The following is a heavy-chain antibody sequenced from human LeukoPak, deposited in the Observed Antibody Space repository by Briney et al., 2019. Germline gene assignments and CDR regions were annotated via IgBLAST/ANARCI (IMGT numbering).Heavy chain of an antibody. Sequence: GGSLRLSCAASGFTFSSYAMSWVRQAPGKGLEWVSAISGSGGSTYYADYVKGRFTISRDNSKNTLYLQMNSLRAEDTAVYYCAKDYSSVSHYAYYGGNSVYMHWGQGTLVTVSS. CDR2: ISGSGGST. CDR3: AKDYSSVSHYAYYGGNSVYMH. V-gene: IGHV3-23*01. J-gene: IGHJ4*02. CDR1: GFTFSSYA. D-gene: IGHD4-23*01.